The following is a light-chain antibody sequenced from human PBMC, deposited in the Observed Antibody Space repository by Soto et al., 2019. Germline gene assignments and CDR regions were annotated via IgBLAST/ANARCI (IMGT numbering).Light chain of an antibody. CDR3: CSYAGGTSHVV. Sequence: QSVLTQPASVSGSPGQSIAISCTGTSNDIGSYNLVYWYQQHPGKAPKVMIYEGTKRPSGVSDRFSGSKSGNTASLTISGLQAEDEADYYCCSYAGGTSHVVFGGGTKLTVL. CDR1: SNDIGSYNL. V-gene: IGLV2-23*01. CDR2: EGT. J-gene: IGLJ2*01.